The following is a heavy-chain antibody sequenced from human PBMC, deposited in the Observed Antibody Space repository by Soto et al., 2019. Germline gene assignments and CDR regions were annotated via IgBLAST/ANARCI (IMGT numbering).Heavy chain of an antibody. J-gene: IGHJ6*02. CDR2: ISAYNGNT. D-gene: IGHD1-26*01. Sequence: ASVKVSCKASGYTFTSYGISWVRQAPGQGLEWMGWISAYNGNTNYAQKLQGRVTMTTDTSTSTAYMELRSLRSDDTAVYYCARWAGQWELPNYYYYGMDVWGQGTTVTV. V-gene: IGHV1-18*01. CDR1: GYTFTSYG. CDR3: ARWAGQWELPNYYYYGMDV.